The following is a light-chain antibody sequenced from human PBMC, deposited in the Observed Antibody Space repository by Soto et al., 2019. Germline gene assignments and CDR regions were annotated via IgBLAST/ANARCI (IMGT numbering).Light chain of an antibody. J-gene: IGLJ2*01. CDR3: SSYTSSSVV. Sequence: QSALTQPASVSGTPGQSITISCTGTSSDVGAYNYVSWYQQYPGKAPKLMIYEVSNRPSGVSNRFSGSKSGNTASLTISGRQAEDEADYYCSSYTSSSVVFGGGTKLTVL. V-gene: IGLV2-14*01. CDR1: SSDVGAYNY. CDR2: EVS.